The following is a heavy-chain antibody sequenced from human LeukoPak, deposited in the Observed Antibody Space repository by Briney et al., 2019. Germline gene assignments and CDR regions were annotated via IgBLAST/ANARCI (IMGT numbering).Heavy chain of an antibody. D-gene: IGHD3-9*01. CDR1: GFTFSSYA. CDR3: ARDLAFGPRGHYDILTGAPYGSY. CDR2: ISYDGSNK. Sequence: GGSLRLSCAASGFTFSSYAMHRVRQAPGKGLEWVAVISYDGSNKYYADSVKGRFTISRDNSKNTLYLQMNSLRAEDTAVYYCARDLAFGPRGHYDILTGAPYGSYWGQGTLVTVSS. V-gene: IGHV3-30-3*01. J-gene: IGHJ4*02.